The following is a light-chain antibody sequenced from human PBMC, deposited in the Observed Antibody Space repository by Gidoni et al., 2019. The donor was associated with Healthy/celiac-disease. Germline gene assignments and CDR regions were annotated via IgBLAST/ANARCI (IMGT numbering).Light chain of an antibody. J-gene: IGKJ4*01. Sequence: ELVFTQSPGTLSLSPGERATLSCRASQSVSSSYLAWYQQTPGQAPRLLIYGASSRATGIPDRFSGSGSGTDFTLTISRLEPEDFAVYYCKQYGRSLTFXGXTKVEIK. V-gene: IGKV3-20*01. CDR1: QSVSSSY. CDR2: GAS. CDR3: KQYGRSLT.